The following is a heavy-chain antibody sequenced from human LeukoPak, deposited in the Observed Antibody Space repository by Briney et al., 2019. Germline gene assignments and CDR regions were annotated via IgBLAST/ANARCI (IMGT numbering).Heavy chain of an antibody. D-gene: IGHD3-22*01. J-gene: IGHJ3*02. Sequence: SSVKVSCKASGVTFGSYDFTFTSYAISWVRQAPGQGLEWMGGIIPIYGRANYPQKFQGRVTITADESTRTVTMQLSSLRSEDTAVYYWAGFFYDNSNDAFDIWGQGTVVTVS. V-gene: IGHV1-69*01. CDR3: AGFFYDNSNDAFDI. CDR1: GVTFGSYDFTFTSYA. CDR2: IIPIYGRA.